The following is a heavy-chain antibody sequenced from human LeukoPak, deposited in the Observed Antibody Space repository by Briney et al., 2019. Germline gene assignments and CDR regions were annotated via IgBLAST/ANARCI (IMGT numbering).Heavy chain of an antibody. CDR3: AKQGALRQDYYMDV. CDR2: IIPSFGTP. Sequence: SVTVSCTASGASFSIYAISWVRQAPGQGLEWMGRIIPSFGTPNYAQRFQGRVTITADIVSSTAYMEVNNLTSEDTAVYFCAKQGALRQDYYMDVWGNGTTVTVSS. CDR1: GASFSIYA. J-gene: IGHJ6*03. V-gene: IGHV1-69*06.